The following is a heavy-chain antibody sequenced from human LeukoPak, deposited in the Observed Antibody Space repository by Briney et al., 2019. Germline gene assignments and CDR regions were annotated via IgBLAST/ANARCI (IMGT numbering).Heavy chain of an antibody. V-gene: IGHV3-23*01. J-gene: IGHJ4*02. Sequence: GGSLRLSCAASGFTLSSYEMSWIRQAPGKGLEWVSSVDYSGGDTHYADSVMGRFTISRDNSKNTLYLQLNSLSADDTAVYYCARAGRAAAGHFDYWGQGTLVTVSS. D-gene: IGHD6-13*01. CDR2: VDYSGGDT. CDR1: GFTLSSYE. CDR3: ARAGRAAAGHFDY.